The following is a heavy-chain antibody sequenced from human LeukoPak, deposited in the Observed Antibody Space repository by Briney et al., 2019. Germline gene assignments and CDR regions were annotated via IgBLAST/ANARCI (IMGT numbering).Heavy chain of an antibody. V-gene: IGHV4-31*11. Sequence: SETLSLTCAVYGGSFSGYYWSWIRQHPGKGLEWIGYIYYSGSTYYNPSLKSRVTISVDTSKNQFSLKLSSVTAADTAVYYCARGVTMIVVVTQTYDAFDIWGQGTMVTVSS. J-gene: IGHJ3*02. CDR1: GGSFSGYY. D-gene: IGHD3-22*01. CDR3: ARGVTMIVVVTQTYDAFDI. CDR2: IYYSGST.